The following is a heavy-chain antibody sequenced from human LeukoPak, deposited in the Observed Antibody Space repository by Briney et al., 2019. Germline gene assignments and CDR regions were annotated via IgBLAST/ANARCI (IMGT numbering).Heavy chain of an antibody. CDR2: IGSSGTTI. J-gene: IGHJ4*02. Sequence: GGSLRLSCAASGFTFSSYEMNWVRQAPGKGLVWVSYIGSSGTTIYYADSVKGRFTISRDNAKNSLYLQMNSLRAEDTAVYYCAREEGGNYFDAWGQGTLVTVSS. CDR1: GFTFSSYE. CDR3: AREEGGNYFDA. V-gene: IGHV3-48*03. D-gene: IGHD1-26*01.